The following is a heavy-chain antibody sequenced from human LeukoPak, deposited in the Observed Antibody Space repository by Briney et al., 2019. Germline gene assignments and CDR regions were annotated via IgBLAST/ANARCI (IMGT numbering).Heavy chain of an antibody. Sequence: SETLSLTCTVSGGSISSYYWSWIRQPPGKGLEWIGYIYYSGSTNYNPSLKSRVTISVDTSKNQFSLKLSSVTAADTAVYYCARGYYYGSGSYFSKPYNWFDPWGQGTLVTVSS. CDR2: IYYSGST. J-gene: IGHJ5*02. V-gene: IGHV4-59*01. CDR3: ARGYYYGSGSYFSKPYNWFDP. D-gene: IGHD3-10*01. CDR1: GGSISSYY.